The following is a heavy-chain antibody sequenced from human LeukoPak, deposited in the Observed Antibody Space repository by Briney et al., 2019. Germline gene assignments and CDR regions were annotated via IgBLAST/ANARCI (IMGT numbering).Heavy chain of an antibody. Sequence: GGSLRLSCAASGFTFSSYAMSWVRQAPGKGLEWVSAISGSGGSTYYADSVKGRFTISRDNSKNTLYLQMNSLRAEDTAVYYCAKDSLYYDFWSGYQGTPDYWGQGTLVTVSS. CDR2: ISGSGGST. J-gene: IGHJ4*02. CDR1: GFTFSSYA. V-gene: IGHV3-23*01. D-gene: IGHD3-3*01. CDR3: AKDSLYYDFWSGYQGTPDY.